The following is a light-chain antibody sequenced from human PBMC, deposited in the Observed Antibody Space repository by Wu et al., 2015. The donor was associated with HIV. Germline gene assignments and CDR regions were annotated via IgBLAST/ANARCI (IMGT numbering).Light chain of an antibody. J-gene: IGKJ2*01. CDR1: QDVSTN. Sequence: EKVMTQSPAALSVSPGERATLSCRASQDVSTNLAWYQHKPGQAPRLLIYGASTRATGIPDRFSGGGSGTEFTLTISSMQSGDFAVYFCHQYNNWPYTFGQGTKLEIK. CDR2: GAS. V-gene: IGKV3-15*01. CDR3: HQYNNWPYT.